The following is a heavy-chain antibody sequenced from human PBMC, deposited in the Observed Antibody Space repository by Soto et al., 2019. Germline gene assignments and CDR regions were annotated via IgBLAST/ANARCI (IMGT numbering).Heavy chain of an antibody. CDR3: AKVANYYRFTGYFPHYSYYGLDV. D-gene: IGHD3-9*01. Sequence: GGSLRLSCAASGFTFSSYAMSWVRQAPGKGLAWVSTISGSGGNTYYADSVKGRFTISRDNSENTLYLQMNSLRAEDTAVYYCAKVANYYRFTGYFPHYSYYGLDVWGQGTTVTVSS. J-gene: IGHJ6*02. V-gene: IGHV3-23*01. CDR2: ISGSGGNT. CDR1: GFTFSSYA.